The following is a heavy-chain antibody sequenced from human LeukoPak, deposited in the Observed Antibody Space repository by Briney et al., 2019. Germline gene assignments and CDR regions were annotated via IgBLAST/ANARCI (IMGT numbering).Heavy chain of an antibody. CDR1: GFTFSSYA. V-gene: IGHV3-30-3*01. CDR3: AGDRVAVAAIDY. J-gene: IGHJ4*02. CDR2: ISYDGSNK. D-gene: IGHD6-19*01. Sequence: PGGSLRLSCAASGFTFSSYAMHWVRQAPGKGLEWVAVISYDGSNKYYADSVKGRFTISRDNSKNTLYLQMNSLRAEDTAVYYCAGDRVAVAAIDYWGQGTLVTVSS.